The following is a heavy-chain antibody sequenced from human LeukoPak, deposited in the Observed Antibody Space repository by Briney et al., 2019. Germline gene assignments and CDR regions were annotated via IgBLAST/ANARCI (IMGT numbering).Heavy chain of an antibody. CDR1: GFTFNHYG. Sequence: GGSLRLSCAASGFTFNHYGMHWVRQAPGKGLEWLAIISYNGNNKYHADPVKGRFTISRDNSKNTLYLQMNSLRAEDTAVYYCARRAGAYSHPYDYWGQGTLVTVSS. CDR2: ISYNGNNK. D-gene: IGHD4/OR15-4a*01. V-gene: IGHV3-30*03. CDR3: ARRAGAYSHPYDY. J-gene: IGHJ4*02.